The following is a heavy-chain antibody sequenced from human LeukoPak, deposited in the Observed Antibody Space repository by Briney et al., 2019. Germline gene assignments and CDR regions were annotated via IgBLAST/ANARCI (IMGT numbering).Heavy chain of an antibody. Sequence: SETLSLTCAVYGGSFSVYYWSWIRQPPGKGLEWIGEINHSGGTDYNPSLKSRVTISVDTSKNQFSLKLSSVTAADTAVYYCARSTSKRSIAAANDAFDIWGQGTMVTVSS. D-gene: IGHD6-13*01. J-gene: IGHJ3*02. CDR3: ARSTSKRSIAAANDAFDI. CDR2: INHSGGT. V-gene: IGHV4-34*01. CDR1: GGSFSVYY.